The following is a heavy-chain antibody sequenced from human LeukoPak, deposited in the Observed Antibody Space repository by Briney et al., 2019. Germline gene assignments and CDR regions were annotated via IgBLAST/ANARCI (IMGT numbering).Heavy chain of an antibody. Sequence: ASVKVSCKASGYTFIDSFMHWVRQAPGQRLEWMAWINPNGGGTHYAQKFQGRVTLTLDTSISTAYMELNRLRSDDSAIYYCARDLTGASGDYWGQGTLVTVSS. CDR1: GYTFIDSF. D-gene: IGHD3-10*01. V-gene: IGHV1-2*02. CDR2: INPNGGGT. CDR3: ARDLTGASGDY. J-gene: IGHJ4*02.